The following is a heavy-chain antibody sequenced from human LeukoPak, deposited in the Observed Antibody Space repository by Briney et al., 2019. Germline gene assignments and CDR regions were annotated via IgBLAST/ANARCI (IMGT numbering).Heavy chain of an antibody. Sequence: SETLSLTCTVSGGSISSSSYYWGWIRQPPGKGLEWIGSIYYSGSTYYNPSLKSRVTISVDTSKNQFSLKLSSVTAADTAVYYCAKSVVPAAMFAAGNAFDIWGQGTMVTVSS. CDR1: GGSISSSSYY. CDR3: AKSVVPAAMFAAGNAFDI. D-gene: IGHD2-2*01. J-gene: IGHJ3*02. CDR2: IYYSGST. V-gene: IGHV4-39*01.